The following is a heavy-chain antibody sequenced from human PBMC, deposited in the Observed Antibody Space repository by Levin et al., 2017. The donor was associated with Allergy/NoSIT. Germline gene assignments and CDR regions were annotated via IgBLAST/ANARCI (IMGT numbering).Heavy chain of an antibody. Sequence: GESLKISCKASGYTFTSYAMNWVRQAPGQGLEWMGWINTNTGNPTYAQGFTGRFVFSLDTSVSTAYLQISSLKAEDTAVYYCARVSRYCTGGVCPLYYWGQGTLVTVSS. J-gene: IGHJ4*02. V-gene: IGHV7-4-1*02. CDR2: INTNTGNP. CDR3: ARVSRYCTGGVCPLYY. CDR1: GYTFTSYA. D-gene: IGHD2-8*02.